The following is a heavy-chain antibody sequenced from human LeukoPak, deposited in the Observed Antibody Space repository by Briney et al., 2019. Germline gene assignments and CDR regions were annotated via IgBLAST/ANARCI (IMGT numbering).Heavy chain of an antibody. CDR1: GYSISSGYY. CDR2: IYHSGST. D-gene: IGHD1-26*01. CDR3: ASSCGSYSFDY. J-gene: IGHJ4*02. V-gene: IGHV4-38-2*02. Sequence: SETLSLTCTVSGYSISSGYYWGWIRQPPGKGLEWIGSIYHSGSTYYNPSLKSRVTISVDTSKIQFSLKLSSVTAADTAVYYCASSCGSYSFDYWGQGTLVTVSS.